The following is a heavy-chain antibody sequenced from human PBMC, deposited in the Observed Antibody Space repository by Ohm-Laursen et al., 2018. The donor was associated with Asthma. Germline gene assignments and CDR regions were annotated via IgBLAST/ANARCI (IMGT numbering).Heavy chain of an antibody. V-gene: IGHV4-31*03. CDR3: ARGLDWFDY. CDR2: IYYSGST. D-gene: IGHD3-9*01. Sequence: TLSLTCTVSGGSISSGGYYWSWIRQHPGKGLEWIGNIYYSGSTDYSPSLKSRVTISVDTSKTQFSLKLSSVTAADTAVYYCARGLDWFDYWGQGTLVTVSS. CDR1: GGSISSGGYY. J-gene: IGHJ4*02.